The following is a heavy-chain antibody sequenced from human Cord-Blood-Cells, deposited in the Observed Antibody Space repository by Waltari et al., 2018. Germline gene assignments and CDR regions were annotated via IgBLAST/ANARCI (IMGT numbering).Heavy chain of an antibody. CDR3: ARGVVDNWNYVDAFDI. CDR1: GYTFTSYA. V-gene: IGHV1-3*01. J-gene: IGHJ3*02. Sequence: QVQLVQSGAEVKKPGASVKVSCKASGYTFTSYAMHWVRQAPGQRLEWMGWINAGNGNTKYSQKFQGRVTITRDTSASTAYMELSSLRSEDTAVYYCARGVVDNWNYVDAFDIWGQGTMVTVSS. CDR2: INAGNGNT. D-gene: IGHD1-7*01.